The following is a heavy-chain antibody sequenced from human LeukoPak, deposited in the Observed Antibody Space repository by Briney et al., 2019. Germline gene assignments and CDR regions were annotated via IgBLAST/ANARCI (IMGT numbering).Heavy chain of an antibody. J-gene: IGHJ1*01. V-gene: IGHV4-34*01. CDR3: AVLRFLEWPRNKYFQH. CDR1: GGSFSGYY. CDR2: INHSGST. Sequence: PSETLSLTCAVYGGSFSGYYWSWIRQPPGKGLEWIGEINHSGSTNYNPSLKSRVTISVDRSKNQFSLKLSSVTAADTAVYYCAVLRFLEWPRNKYFQHWGQGTLVTVSS. D-gene: IGHD3-3*01.